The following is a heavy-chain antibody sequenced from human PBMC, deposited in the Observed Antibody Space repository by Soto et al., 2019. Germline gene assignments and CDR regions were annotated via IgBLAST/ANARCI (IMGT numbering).Heavy chain of an antibody. Sequence: VPLVESGGGVVQPGRSLRLSCAASGFTFSSYGMHWVRQAPGKGLEGVAVISYDGSNKYYADSVKGRFTISRDNSKNTLYLQMNSLRAEDTAVYYCAKDRRKVVVAAPFDYWGQGTLVTVSS. CDR3: AKDRRKVVVAAPFDY. D-gene: IGHD2-15*01. J-gene: IGHJ4*02. CDR2: ISYDGSNK. CDR1: GFTFSSYG. V-gene: IGHV3-30*18.